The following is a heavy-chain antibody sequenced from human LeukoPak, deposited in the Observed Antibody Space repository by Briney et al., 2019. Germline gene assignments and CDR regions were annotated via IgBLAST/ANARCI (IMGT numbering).Heavy chain of an antibody. J-gene: IGHJ4*02. CDR2: ISNDGSNK. CDR3: ARGRSAHYFDY. D-gene: IGHD6-25*01. V-gene: IGHV3-30-3*01. CDR1: GFTFSTYA. Sequence: GGSLRLSCAASGFTFSTYAMHWVRQAPGKGLEWVAVISNDGSNKYYADSVKGRFTISRDNSKNTLYLQMNSLRAEDTAVYYCARGRSAHYFDYWGQGTLVTVSS.